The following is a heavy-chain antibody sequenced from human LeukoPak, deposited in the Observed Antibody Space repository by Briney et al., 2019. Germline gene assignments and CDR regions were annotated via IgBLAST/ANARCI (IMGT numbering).Heavy chain of an antibody. CDR2: ISSGGDTV. J-gene: IGHJ4*02. V-gene: IGHV3-48*03. Sequence: PGGSLRLSCAAFGFSFSTYEMNWVRQAPGKGLEWISYISSGGDTVYYADSVKGRFTISRDNAKNSVFLQMNSLRAEDTAVYYCARLQMDYWGQGTLVTVSS. D-gene: IGHD5-24*01. CDR3: ARLQMDY. CDR1: GFSFSTYE.